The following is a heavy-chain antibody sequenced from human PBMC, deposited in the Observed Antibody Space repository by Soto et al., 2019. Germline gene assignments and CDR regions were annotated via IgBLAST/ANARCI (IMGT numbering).Heavy chain of an antibody. D-gene: IGHD5-12*01. CDR3: ASLYSIKDNGLDV. CDR1: GGSIRNYY. V-gene: IGHV4-59*01. CDR2: IYYSGST. J-gene: IGHJ6*02. Sequence: QVQLQESGPGLVKPSETLSLTCTVSGGSIRNYYWSWIRQPPGKGLEWIGYIYYSGSTNYNPSLKIRVTISLDTSKKQFSLKLSSVTAADPAVYYCASLYSIKDNGLDVWGQGTTVTVSS.